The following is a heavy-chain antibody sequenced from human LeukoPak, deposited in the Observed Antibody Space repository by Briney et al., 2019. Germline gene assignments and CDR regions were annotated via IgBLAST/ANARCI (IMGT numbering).Heavy chain of an antibody. CDR2: IYYSGST. D-gene: IGHD3-3*01. Sequence: PSETLSLTCTVSGGSISSGDYYWSWIRQPPGKGLEWLGYIYYSGSTYYNPSLKSRVTISVDTSKNQFSLKLSSVTAADTAVYYCARDVLRRGYDFWSGYHWFDPWGQGTLVTVSS. J-gene: IGHJ5*02. CDR3: ARDVLRRGYDFWSGYHWFDP. CDR1: GGSISSGDYY. V-gene: IGHV4-30-4*08.